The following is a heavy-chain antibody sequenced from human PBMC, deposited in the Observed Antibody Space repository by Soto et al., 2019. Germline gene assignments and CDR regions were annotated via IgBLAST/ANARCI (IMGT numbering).Heavy chain of an antibody. V-gene: IGHV4-39*01. CDR2: IYYSGST. Sequence: QLQLQESGPGLVKPSETLSLTCTVSGGSISSSSYYWGWIRQPPGKGLEWIGSIYYSGSTYYNPSLKSRVTISVDTSKNQFSLKLSSVTAADTAVYYCARHSHRYDILTGYYYFDYWGQGTLVTVSS. CDR1: GGSISSSSYY. CDR3: ARHSHRYDILTGYYYFDY. J-gene: IGHJ4*02. D-gene: IGHD3-9*01.